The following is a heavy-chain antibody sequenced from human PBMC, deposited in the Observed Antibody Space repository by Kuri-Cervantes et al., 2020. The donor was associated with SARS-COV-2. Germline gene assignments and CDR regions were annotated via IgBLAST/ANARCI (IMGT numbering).Heavy chain of an antibody. D-gene: IGHD2-15*01. J-gene: IGHJ6*02. CDR1: GGTFSSYA. CDR3: ARGLVVAAGVVDHYFGMDV. CDR2: IIPILGIA. Sequence: SVKVSCKASGGTFSSYAISWVRQAPGQGLEWMGRIIPILGIANYAHKFKGRVTITADESTSTTYMEVSSLRSEDTALYYCARGLVVAAGVVDHYFGMDVWGQGTAVTVSS. V-gene: IGHV1-69*04.